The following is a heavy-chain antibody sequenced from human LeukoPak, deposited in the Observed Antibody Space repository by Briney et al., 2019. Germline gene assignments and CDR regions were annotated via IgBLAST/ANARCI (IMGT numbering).Heavy chain of an antibody. V-gene: IGHV1-69*05. D-gene: IGHD1-26*01. CDR3: ARWGGSYHY. CDR2: IIPIFGTA. CDR1: GGTFSSYA. J-gene: IGHJ4*02. Sequence: PSVKVSCKASGGTFSSYAISWVRQAPGQGLEWMGGIIPIFGTANYAQKFQGRVTMTRDTSTSTVYMELSSLRSEDTAVYYCARWGGSYHYWGQGTLVTVSS.